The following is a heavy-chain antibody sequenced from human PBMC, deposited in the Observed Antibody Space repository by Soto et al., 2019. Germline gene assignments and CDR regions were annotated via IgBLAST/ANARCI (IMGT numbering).Heavy chain of an antibody. V-gene: IGHV3-9*01. J-gene: IGHJ6*02. CDR3: AKVRIPLPWLYGMAV. CDR1: GFTFDDYA. Sequence: EVQLVESGGGLVQPGRSLRLSCAASGFTFDDYAMHWVRQAPGKGLEWVSGISWNSGSIGYADSVKGRFTISRDNAKSSLYMAMYSLRAEDTALYDCAKVRIPLPWLYGMAVWGQGTTVTVSS. CDR2: ISWNSGSI. D-gene: IGHD5-12*01.